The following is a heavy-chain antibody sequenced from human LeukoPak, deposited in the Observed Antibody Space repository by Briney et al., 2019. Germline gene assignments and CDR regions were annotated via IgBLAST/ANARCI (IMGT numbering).Heavy chain of an antibody. Sequence: PGGSLRLSCAASGFTVSSNYMSWVRQAPGKGLEWVSVIYSGGSTYYADSVKGRFTISRDNSKNTLYLQMNSLRAEDTAVNYCARVVGGSQDYYYYGMDVWGQGTTVTVSS. D-gene: IGHD1-26*01. V-gene: IGHV3-53*01. CDR1: GFTVSSNY. J-gene: IGHJ6*02. CDR2: IYSGGST. CDR3: ARVVGGSQDYYYYGMDV.